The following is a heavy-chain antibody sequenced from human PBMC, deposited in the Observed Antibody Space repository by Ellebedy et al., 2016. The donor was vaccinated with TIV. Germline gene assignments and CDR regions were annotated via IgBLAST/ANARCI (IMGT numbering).Heavy chain of an antibody. Sequence: WGSLRLSCAASGFILGSFGMHWVRQAPGKGLEWLAFISYDGNNKYIADSVKGRLTISRDNSMNALYLQMDSLRAEDTAVYYCAKEGYDIMTGEQFHGMDVWGQGTPVTVSS. D-gene: IGHD3-9*01. CDR3: AKEGYDIMTGEQFHGMDV. V-gene: IGHV3-30*18. J-gene: IGHJ6*02. CDR1: GFILGSFG. CDR2: ISYDGNNK.